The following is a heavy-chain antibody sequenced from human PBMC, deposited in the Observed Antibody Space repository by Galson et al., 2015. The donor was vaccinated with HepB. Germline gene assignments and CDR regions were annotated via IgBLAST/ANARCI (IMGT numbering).Heavy chain of an antibody. CDR1: GYTFTNYG. CDR3: AREVCSSSNCYFLRFDY. CDR2: ISDYNGHT. V-gene: IGHV1-18*01. D-gene: IGHD2-2*01. J-gene: IGHJ4*02. Sequence: SVKVSCKASGYTFTNYGISWVRQAPGQGLEWMGCISDYNGHTNYAQKLQGRVTMTTDTSTSTASMELRSLRSDDTAVYYCAREVCSSSNCYFLRFDYWGQGTLVTVSS.